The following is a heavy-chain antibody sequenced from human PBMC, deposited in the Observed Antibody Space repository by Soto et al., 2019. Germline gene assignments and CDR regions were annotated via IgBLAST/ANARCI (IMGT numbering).Heavy chain of an antibody. CDR2: IYYSGST. D-gene: IGHD1-26*01. V-gene: IGHV4-59*08. CDR1: GGSISNFY. CDR3: AITSGDYFDY. J-gene: IGHJ4*02. Sequence: PSETLSLTCTVSGGSISNFYWSWIRQPPGKGLEWIGYIYYSGSTSYNPSLKSRVTISVDTSKNQFSLKLSSVTAADTAVYYCAITSGDYFDYWGQGTLVTVSS.